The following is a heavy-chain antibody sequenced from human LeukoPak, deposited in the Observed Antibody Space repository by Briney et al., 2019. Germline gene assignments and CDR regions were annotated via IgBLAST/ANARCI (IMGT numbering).Heavy chain of an antibody. D-gene: IGHD3-22*01. V-gene: IGHV1-46*01. Sequence: ASVKVSCKASGYTFSSYYMHWVRQAPGQGLEWMGIINPSGGSTGYAQKFQGRVTMTRDTSTSTVHMELSSLRFEDTAVYYCARVPYDSSGYYYGYYLDYWGQGTLVTVSS. CDR1: GYTFSSYY. J-gene: IGHJ4*02. CDR3: ARVPYDSSGYYYGYYLDY. CDR2: INPSGGST.